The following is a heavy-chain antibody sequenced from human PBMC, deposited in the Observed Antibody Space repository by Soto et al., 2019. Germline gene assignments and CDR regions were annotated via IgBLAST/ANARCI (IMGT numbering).Heavy chain of an antibody. D-gene: IGHD2-8*01. CDR2: IISIFSTT. CDR3: ATPLAYAMRGWDGLDV. Sequence: QVQLVQSGAEVKKPGSSVKVSCKASGGTFSSYVIGWVRQAPGQGLEWMGGIISIFSTTHYAQRFQGRATITADDAPSTAYMELSSLRSEDTAVYYCATPLAYAMRGWDGLDVWGQGTTVTVSS. CDR1: GGTFSSYV. V-gene: IGHV1-69*01. J-gene: IGHJ6*02.